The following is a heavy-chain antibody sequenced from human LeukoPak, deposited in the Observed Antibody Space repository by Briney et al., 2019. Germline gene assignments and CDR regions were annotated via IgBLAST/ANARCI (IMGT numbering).Heavy chain of an antibody. J-gene: IGHJ4*02. CDR3: ARASNRNSINCDY. CDR1: GFTFSSYW. V-gene: IGHV3-74*01. CDR2: LNSDWSST. D-gene: IGHD1-7*01. Sequence: GGSLRLSCAASGFTFSSYWMHWVRQAPGKGLVWVSRLNSDWSSTSYADYVKGRFTISRDKAETTLHLQMNNLSAEDTAVYYCARASNRNSINCDYWGQGALVTVSS.